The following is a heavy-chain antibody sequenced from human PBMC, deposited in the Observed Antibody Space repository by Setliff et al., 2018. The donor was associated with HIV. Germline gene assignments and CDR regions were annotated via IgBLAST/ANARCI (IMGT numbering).Heavy chain of an antibody. J-gene: IGHJ4*02. CDR3: AGRPSFDWLFTGDY. Sequence: PSETLSLTCAVYGGSFSGYYWSWIRQPPGKGLEWIGEVNHSGSANYTPSLKSRVTISVDTSKIQFSLRLSSVTAADTAVYYCAGRPSFDWLFTGDYWGQGTLVTVSS. D-gene: IGHD3-9*01. CDR1: GGSFSGYY. V-gene: IGHV4-34*01. CDR2: VNHSGSA.